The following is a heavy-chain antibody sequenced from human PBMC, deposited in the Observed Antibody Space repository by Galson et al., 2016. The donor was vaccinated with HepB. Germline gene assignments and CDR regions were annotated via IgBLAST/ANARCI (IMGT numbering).Heavy chain of an antibody. CDR2: ISPSRGDT. D-gene: IGHD2-15*01. CDR3: AKTAVAATPYYFDS. V-gene: IGHV1-2*04. CDR1: GYTFTDYY. Sequence: QSGAEVKKPGASVKVSCKASGYTFTDYYIHWVRQAPGQGLEWMGWISPSRGDTNYVQKFQGWVTMTRDTSISTASLELSRLRSDDTAVYYCAKTAVAATPYYFDSWGQGTLVTVSS. J-gene: IGHJ4*02.